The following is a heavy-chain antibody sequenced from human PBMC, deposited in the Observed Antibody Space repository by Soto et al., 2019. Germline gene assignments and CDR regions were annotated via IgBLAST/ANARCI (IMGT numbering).Heavy chain of an antibody. CDR2: ISYDGSNK. J-gene: IGHJ4*02. CDR3: AKDPGGDSSGLFDY. CDR1: GFTFSSYG. Sequence: QVQLVESGGGVVQPGRSLRLSSAASGFTFSSYGMHWVRQAPGKGLEWVAVISYDGSNKYYADSVKGRFTISRDNSKNTLYLQMNSLRAEDTAVYYCAKDPGGDSSGLFDYWGQGTLVTVSS. V-gene: IGHV3-30*18. D-gene: IGHD3-22*01.